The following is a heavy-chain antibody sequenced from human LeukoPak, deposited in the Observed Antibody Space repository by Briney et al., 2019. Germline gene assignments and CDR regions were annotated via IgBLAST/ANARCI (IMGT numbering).Heavy chain of an antibody. Sequence: GVSLRLSCAASGFTFSSYSMNRVRQAPGKGLEWVSSISSSSSYIYYADSVKGRFTISRDNAKNSLYLQMNSLRAEDTAVYYCARVESWFGEFFDYWGQGTLVTVSS. V-gene: IGHV3-21*01. CDR1: GFTFSSYS. CDR2: ISSSSSYI. CDR3: ARVESWFGEFFDY. D-gene: IGHD3-10*01. J-gene: IGHJ4*02.